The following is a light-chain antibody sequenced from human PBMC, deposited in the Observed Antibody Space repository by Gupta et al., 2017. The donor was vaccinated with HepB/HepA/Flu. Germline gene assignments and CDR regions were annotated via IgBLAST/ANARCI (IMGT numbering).Light chain of an antibody. CDR2: AAS. CDR1: QSISSY. V-gene: IGKV1-39*01. J-gene: IGKJ4*02. Sequence: MTQSPSSLSAFVGDRVTITCRASQSISSYLNWYQQKPGKAPKLLIYAASSLQSGVPSRFSGSGSGTDFTLTISSLQPEDFATYYCQQSYSKPPTFGGGTKVEIK. CDR3: QQSYSKPPT.